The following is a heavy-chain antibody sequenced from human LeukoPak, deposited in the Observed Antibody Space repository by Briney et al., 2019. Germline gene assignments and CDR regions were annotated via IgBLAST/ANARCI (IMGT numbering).Heavy chain of an antibody. J-gene: IGHJ6*02. V-gene: IGHV3-23*01. Sequence: GGSLRLSCAASGFTFSSYAMSWVRQAPGKGLEWVSAISGSGGSTYYADSVKGRFTISRDNSKNTLYLQMNSLRAEDTAVYSCARDCSGGSCYSGWGYYYGMDVWGHGTTVTVSS. CDR3: ARDCSGGSCYSGWGYYYGMDV. CDR2: ISGSGGST. D-gene: IGHD2-15*01. CDR1: GFTFSSYA.